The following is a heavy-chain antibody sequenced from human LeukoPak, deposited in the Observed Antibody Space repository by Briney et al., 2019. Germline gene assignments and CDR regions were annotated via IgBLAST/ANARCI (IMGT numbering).Heavy chain of an antibody. D-gene: IGHD3-22*01. CDR3: ARGLYYDSSGYYYSPTDY. Sequence: SETLSLTCAVYGGSFSGYYWSWLRQPPGKGLEWIGEINHSGSTNYNPSLKSRVTISVDTSKNQFSLKLSSVTAADTAVYYCARGLYYDSSGYYYSPTDYLGQGTLVTVSS. CDR1: GGSFSGYY. V-gene: IGHV4-34*01. CDR2: INHSGST. J-gene: IGHJ4*02.